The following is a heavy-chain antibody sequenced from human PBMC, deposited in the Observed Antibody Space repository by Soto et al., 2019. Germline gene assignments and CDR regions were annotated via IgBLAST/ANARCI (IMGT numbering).Heavy chain of an antibody. V-gene: IGHV3-30*03. D-gene: IGHD3-10*01. CDR3: VGGQYYFDY. Sequence: QVQLVESGGGVVQPGRSLRLSCAASGFPFTSYGVHRVREGPDKGLEWVAIISYDGSDKYYADSVKGRFTISRDNSKNTLYLQMNSLRPEDTALYYCVGGQYYFDYRGQGTLVIVSS. CDR1: GFPFTSYG. J-gene: IGHJ4*02. CDR2: ISYDGSDK.